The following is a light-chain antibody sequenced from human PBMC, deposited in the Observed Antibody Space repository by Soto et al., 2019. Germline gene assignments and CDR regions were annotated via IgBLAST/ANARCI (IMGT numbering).Light chain of an antibody. CDR3: QQYGSSPWT. Sequence: EIALTQSPGTMSLSPGERDTLSCRASQSVSRSYLAWYQQKPGQAPRLLIYGASSRATGIRDRFSGSGSGTDFTLTISRLEPEDFAVYYFQQYGSSPWTFGQGTKVELK. J-gene: IGKJ1*01. CDR2: GAS. CDR1: QSVSRSY. V-gene: IGKV3-20*01.